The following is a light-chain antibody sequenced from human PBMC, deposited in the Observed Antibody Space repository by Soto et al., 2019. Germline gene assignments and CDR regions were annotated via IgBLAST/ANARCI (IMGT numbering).Light chain of an antibody. J-gene: IGKJ5*01. V-gene: IGKV3-11*01. CDR2: DAS. CDR3: HQRQYWPPIT. Sequence: EIVLTQFPGTLSLSPGERATLSCRTSLSVSVYLDWYQQKPGQAPRLLISDASNRATGIPARFSGSGSGTDFTLTISSLEPEDFAVYYCHQRQYWPPITFGQGTRLEIK. CDR1: LSVSVY.